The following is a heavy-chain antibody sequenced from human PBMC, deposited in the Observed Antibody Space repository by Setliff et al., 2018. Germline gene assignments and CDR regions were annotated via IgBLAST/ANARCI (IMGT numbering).Heavy chain of an antibody. CDR3: ARGAPGRYCSGGSCSYFDY. CDR1: GYTFTTYY. V-gene: IGHV1-46*01. CDR2: INPNGGST. D-gene: IGHD2-15*01. J-gene: IGHJ4*02. Sequence: ASVKVSCKTSGYTFTTYYIHWVRQAPGQGLEWMGIINPNGGSTSYAQTFQGRVTMTRDTYTSTVYMELSSLRSEDTAVYYCARGAPGRYCSGGSCSYFDYWGKGILVTVSS.